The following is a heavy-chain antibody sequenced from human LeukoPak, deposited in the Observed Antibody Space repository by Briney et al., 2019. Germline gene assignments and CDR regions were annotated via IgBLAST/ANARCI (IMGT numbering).Heavy chain of an antibody. Sequence: PGGSLRLSCAASGFSFSTDWVGWVRRAPGKGLEWVANIKHDGSERHYVDSVKGRFTISRDNAKNTLYLQMNSLRVEDTALYYCVRSQYSSSSWGQGTLVAVSS. J-gene: IGHJ4*02. V-gene: IGHV3-7*01. CDR1: GFSFSTDW. CDR3: VRSQYSSSS. CDR2: IKHDGSER. D-gene: IGHD6-13*01.